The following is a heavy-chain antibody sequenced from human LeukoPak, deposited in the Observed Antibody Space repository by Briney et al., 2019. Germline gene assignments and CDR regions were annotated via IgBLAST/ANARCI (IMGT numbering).Heavy chain of an antibody. CDR1: GYTFTSYD. J-gene: IGHJ2*01. CDR3: ARGSVPTLYWDFYL. V-gene: IGHV1-8*01. Sequence: ASVKVSCKASGYTFTSYDINWVRQATGQGLEWMGWMNPNSGNTDYAQKFQGRVTMTRDTSISTAYMELSSLRSEDTAVYYCARGSVPTLYWDFYLWGRGTVVTVSS. D-gene: IGHD2-2*01. CDR2: MNPNSGNT.